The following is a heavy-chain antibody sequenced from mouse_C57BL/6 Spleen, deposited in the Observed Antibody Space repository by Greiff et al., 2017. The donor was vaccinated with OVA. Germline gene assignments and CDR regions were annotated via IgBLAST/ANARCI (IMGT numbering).Heavy chain of an antibody. J-gene: IGHJ1*03. D-gene: IGHD1-1*01. Sequence: EVQLQQSGPELVKPGASVKISCKASGYTFTDYYMNWVKQSHGKSLEWIGDINPNNGGTSYNQKFKGKATLTVDKSSSTAYMELRSLTSEDSAVYYCARRYYYGSSLWYFDVWGTGTTVTVSS. V-gene: IGHV1-26*01. CDR2: INPNNGGT. CDR1: GYTFTDYY. CDR3: ARRYYYGSSLWYFDV.